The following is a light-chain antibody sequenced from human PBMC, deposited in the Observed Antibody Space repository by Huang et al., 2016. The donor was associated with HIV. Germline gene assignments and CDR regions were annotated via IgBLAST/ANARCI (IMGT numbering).Light chain of an antibody. CDR1: QSSSSY. CDR3: QQSYSSPPA. CDR2: AAS. V-gene: IGKV1-39*01. Sequence: DIQMTQSPPSLSASVGDRVTITCRASQSSSSYLNWYQQKPGKAPKLLIYAASSLQSGVPPRFSGSGSGTDFTLTISSLQPEDFATYYCQQSYSSPPAFGQGTKVEIK. J-gene: IGKJ1*01.